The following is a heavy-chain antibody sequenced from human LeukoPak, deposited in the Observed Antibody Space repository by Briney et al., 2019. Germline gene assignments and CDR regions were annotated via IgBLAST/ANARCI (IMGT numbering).Heavy chain of an antibody. V-gene: IGHV3-33*08. Sequence: GGSLRLSCAASGFIFSSYTMNWVRQAPGKGLEWVAVIWYDGSNKYYADSVKGRFTISRDNSKNTLYLQMNSLRAEDTAVYYCARDLSTYYYDSSGPFDYWGQGTLVTVSS. J-gene: IGHJ4*02. D-gene: IGHD3-22*01. CDR1: GFIFSSYT. CDR2: IWYDGSNK. CDR3: ARDLSTYYYDSSGPFDY.